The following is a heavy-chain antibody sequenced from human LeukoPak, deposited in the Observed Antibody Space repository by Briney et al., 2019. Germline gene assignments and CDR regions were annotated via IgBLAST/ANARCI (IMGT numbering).Heavy chain of an antibody. Sequence: KSSETLSLTCTVFRDSMKSYYWDWIRQSPGKGLEWIGSIYYTGSTSYNPSLKSRVTLSVDTSKNQFSLNLRSVTAADTAVYYCAKDQESPNWLDSWGQGTLVTVSS. J-gene: IGHJ5*01. CDR2: IYYTGST. CDR3: AKDQESPNWLDS. CDR1: RDSMKSYY. V-gene: IGHV4-39*07.